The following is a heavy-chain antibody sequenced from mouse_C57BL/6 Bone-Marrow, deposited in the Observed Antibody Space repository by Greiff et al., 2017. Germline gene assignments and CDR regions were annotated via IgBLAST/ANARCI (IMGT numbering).Heavy chain of an antibody. CDR3: AKRLWYLIDY. V-gene: IGHV1-26*01. Sequence: EVQLQQSGPELVKPGASVKISCKASGYTFTDYYMNWVKQSHGKSLEWIGDINPNNGGTSYNQKFKGKATLTEDKYSSTDYMELRSLTSDDSAVYYCAKRLWYLIDYRGQGTSVTVSS. J-gene: IGHJ4*01. CDR1: GYTFTDYY. D-gene: IGHD2-1*01. CDR2: INPNNGGT.